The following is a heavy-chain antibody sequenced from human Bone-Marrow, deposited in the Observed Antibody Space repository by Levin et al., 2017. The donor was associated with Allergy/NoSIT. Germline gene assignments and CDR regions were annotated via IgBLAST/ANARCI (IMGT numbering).Heavy chain of an antibody. CDR3: ARNYGYAGRFDS. CDR1: GFSFGSFN. V-gene: IGHV3-21*01. J-gene: IGHJ4*02. D-gene: IGHD2-2*01. CDR2: ISASSRYI. Sequence: PGGSLRLSCAASSGFSFGSFNMNWVRQAPGKELEWVSAISASSRYIFYADSVKGRFTISRDNDKNTLYLQMNSLRADDTAVYYCARNYGYAGRFDSWGQGTLVSVSS.